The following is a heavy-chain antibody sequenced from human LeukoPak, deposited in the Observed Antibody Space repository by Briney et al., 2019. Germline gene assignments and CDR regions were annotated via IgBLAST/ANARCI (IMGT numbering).Heavy chain of an antibody. CDR3: ARDDSDFAY. J-gene: IGHJ4*02. CDR1: DYSISSGFY. V-gene: IGHV4-38-2*02. CDR2: THHSGTT. Sequence: SETLSLTCTVSDYSISSGFYWGWIRQPPGKGLEWLGSTHHSGTTHHNPSLMSRVTISVDTSKNHISLKVTSVTASDTAVYYCARDDSDFAYWGQGTLVTVSS. D-gene: IGHD4-11*01.